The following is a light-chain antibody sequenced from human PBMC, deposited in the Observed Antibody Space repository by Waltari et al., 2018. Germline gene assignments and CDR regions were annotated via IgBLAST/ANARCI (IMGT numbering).Light chain of an antibody. CDR3: CSFTATHTLL. V-gene: IGLV2-14*03. J-gene: IGLJ2*01. CDR2: DVT. Sequence: QSALTQPASVSGSPGQSITISCTGTNNDGCASKFVSWYQQPPGRAPQLMLYDVTERPSGISYRFSGSKSANTASLTISGLLPEDEAIYYCCSFTATHTLLFGGGTTVTVL. CDR1: NNDGCASKF.